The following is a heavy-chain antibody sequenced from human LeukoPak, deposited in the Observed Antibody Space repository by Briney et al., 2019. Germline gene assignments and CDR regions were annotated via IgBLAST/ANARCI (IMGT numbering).Heavy chain of an antibody. CDR2: IRYDGSNK. Sequence: GGSLRLSSAASGFTFSSYGMHWVRQAQGKGLEWVAFIRYDGSNKYYADSVKGRFTISRDNSKNTLYLQMNSLRAEDTAVYYCAKIVHYDSSGYEIDYWGQGTLVTVSS. CDR3: AKIVHYDSSGYEIDY. CDR1: GFTFSSYG. V-gene: IGHV3-30*02. J-gene: IGHJ4*02. D-gene: IGHD3-22*01.